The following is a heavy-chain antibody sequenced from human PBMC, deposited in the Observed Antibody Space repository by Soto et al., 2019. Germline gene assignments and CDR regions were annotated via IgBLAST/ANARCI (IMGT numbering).Heavy chain of an antibody. Sequence: GGSLRLSGTGSGFTFSSYGMHWVSRAPGKGLEGVAVVSYDGSIENYADSGRGRFTISTDNSKNTVFLQMNSLRVEDTAVYYCAKDLYYYDFSLDDSWGQGTLVTVSS. CDR2: VSYDGSIE. J-gene: IGHJ5*02. CDR3: AKDLYYYDFSLDDS. D-gene: IGHD3-16*01. CDR1: GFTFSSYG. V-gene: IGHV3-30*18.